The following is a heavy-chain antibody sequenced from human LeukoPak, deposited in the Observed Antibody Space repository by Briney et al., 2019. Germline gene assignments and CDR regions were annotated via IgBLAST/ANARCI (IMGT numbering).Heavy chain of an antibody. D-gene: IGHD1-26*01. CDR2: IYHSGST. V-gene: IGHV4-34*01. CDR3: ARDKREPRYAFDI. J-gene: IGHJ3*02. Sequence: SETLSLTCAVYGGSFSGYHWSWIRQPPGKGLEWIGEIYHSGSTNYNPSLKSRVTISVDKSKNQFSLKLSSVTAADTAVYYCARDKREPRYAFDIWGQGTRVTISS. CDR1: GGSFSGYH.